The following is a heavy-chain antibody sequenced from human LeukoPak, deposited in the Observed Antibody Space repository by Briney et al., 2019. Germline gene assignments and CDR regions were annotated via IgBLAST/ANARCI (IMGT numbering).Heavy chain of an antibody. CDR3: ARGRSYGFDFDS. CDR2: KYYSGST. Sequence: PSQTLSLTCSVSGASVSTTAYFWTWIRQPPGKGLEWIGYKYYSGSTRYNSSLRSRLTISLDSSKNQFSLRLTSVTAADTAVYYCARGRSYGFDFDSWGPGTLVIVSS. D-gene: IGHD5-18*01. V-gene: IGHV4-61*08. CDR1: GASVSTTAYF. J-gene: IGHJ4*02.